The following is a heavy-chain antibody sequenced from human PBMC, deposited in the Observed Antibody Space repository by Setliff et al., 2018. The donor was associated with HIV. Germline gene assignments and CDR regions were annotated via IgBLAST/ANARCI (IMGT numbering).Heavy chain of an antibody. V-gene: IGHV4-4*08. CDR2: IYNGGNT. CDR1: GVSINTYY. J-gene: IGHJ6*03. CDR3: ARGRYYMDV. Sequence: PSETLSLTCSVSGVSINTYYWSWIRQPPGKGLEWFGYIYNGGNTNYNPSLESRVTISVDTSKNQFSLKLSSVTAADTAVYYCARGRYYMDVWGKGTTVTVSS.